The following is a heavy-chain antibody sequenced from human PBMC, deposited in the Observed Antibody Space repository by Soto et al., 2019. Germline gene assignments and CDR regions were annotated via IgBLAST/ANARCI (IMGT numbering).Heavy chain of an antibody. J-gene: IGHJ4*02. CDR3: ARGPDDSSGYYYSAVDY. CDR2: ISSGTSYI. D-gene: IGHD3-22*01. V-gene: IGHV3-21*01. CDR1: GFTFRSFG. Sequence: EGSLRLSCAASGFTFRSFGMNWVRQAPGKGLELVSSISSGTSYIYYADSVTGRFTISRDNAKNSLYLQMNSLRAEDTAVYYCARGPDDSSGYYYSAVDYRGQRTLDTVS.